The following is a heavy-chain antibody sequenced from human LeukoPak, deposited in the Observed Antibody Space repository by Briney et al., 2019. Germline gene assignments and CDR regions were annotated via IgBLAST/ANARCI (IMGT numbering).Heavy chain of an antibody. CDR1: GFTFSSYA. CDR2: ISGSGGST. CDR3: AKDLATDFPYCGGDCFDAFDI. V-gene: IGHV3-23*01. Sequence: GGSLRLSCAASGFTFSSYAMSWVRQAPGKGLEWVSAISGSGGSTYYADSVKGRFTISRDNSKNTLYLQMNSLRAEDTAVYYCAKDLATDFPYCGGDCFDAFDIWGQGTMVTVSS. D-gene: IGHD2-21*02. J-gene: IGHJ3*02.